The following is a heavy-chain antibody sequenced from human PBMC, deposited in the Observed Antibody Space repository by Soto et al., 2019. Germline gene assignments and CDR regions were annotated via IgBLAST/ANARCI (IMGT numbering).Heavy chain of an antibody. CDR2: SIPVFGTA. V-gene: IGHV1-69*01. J-gene: IGHJ4*02. CDR3: AIPLPKQQLVRGAFDH. Sequence: QVQLVQPGAEVKKPGSSVKLSCKTSGGTFRNYAINWVRHAPGQGLEWMRGSIPVFGTANYAQTFQGRFTITADESTSTAYMELSSLRSADKAVYYCAIPLPKQQLVRGAFDHWGQGTLVTVAS. D-gene: IGHD6-13*01. CDR1: GGTFRNYA.